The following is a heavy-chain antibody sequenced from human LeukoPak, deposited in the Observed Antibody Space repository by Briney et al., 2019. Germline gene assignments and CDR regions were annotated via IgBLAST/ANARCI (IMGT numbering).Heavy chain of an antibody. D-gene: IGHD6-6*01. J-gene: IGHJ4*02. CDR2: IYTSGST. Sequence: SETLSLTCTVSGGSISSYYWSWIRQPAGKGLEWIGRIYTSGSTNYNPSLKSRVTMSVDTSKNQFSLKLSSVTAADTAVYYCARERSQYSSSSLNFDYWGQGTLVTVSS. CDR1: GGSISSYY. CDR3: ARERSQYSSSSLNFDY. V-gene: IGHV4-4*07.